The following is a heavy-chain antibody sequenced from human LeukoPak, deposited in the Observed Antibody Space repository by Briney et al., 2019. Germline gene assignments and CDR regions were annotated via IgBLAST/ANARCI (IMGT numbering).Heavy chain of an antibody. J-gene: IGHJ4*02. Sequence: PSETLSLTCTVSGGSISSSSYYWGWIRQPPGKGLEWIGSIYYSGSTYYNPSLKSRITISVDRSKNQFSLKLSSVTAADTAVYYCANLSGDPDYWGQGTLVTVSS. V-gene: IGHV4-39*07. CDR3: ANLSGDPDY. CDR1: GGSISSSSYY. CDR2: IYYSGST. D-gene: IGHD7-27*01.